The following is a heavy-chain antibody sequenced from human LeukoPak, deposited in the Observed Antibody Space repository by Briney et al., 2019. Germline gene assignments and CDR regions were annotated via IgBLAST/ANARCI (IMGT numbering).Heavy chain of an antibody. V-gene: IGHV3-74*01. CDR2: ISADGRTT. J-gene: IGHJ4*02. CDR1: GFTFSKFW. CDR3: ARDRTRETFDY. Sequence: TGGSLRLSCALSGFTFSKFWMNWVRLAPGKGLVWVSRISADGRTTDYADSVRGRFSISRDNAKNTVYLQMNSLRAEDTAVYYCARDRTRETFDYWGRGTLVTVSS. D-gene: IGHD1-1*01.